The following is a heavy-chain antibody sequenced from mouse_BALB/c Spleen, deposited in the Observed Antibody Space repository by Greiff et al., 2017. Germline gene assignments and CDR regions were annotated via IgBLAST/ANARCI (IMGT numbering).Heavy chain of an antibody. V-gene: IGHV5-6-5*01. J-gene: IGHJ4*01. D-gene: IGHD1-1*01. CDR3: ARRHHYYGSSYPYAMDY. CDR2: ISSGGST. Sequence: EVKLVESGGGLVKPGGSLKLSCAASGFTFSSYAMSWVRQTPEKRLEWVASISSGGSTYYPDSVKGRFTISRDNARNILYLQMSSLRSEDTAMYYWARRHHYYGSSYPYAMDYWGQGTSVTVSS. CDR1: GFTFSSYA.